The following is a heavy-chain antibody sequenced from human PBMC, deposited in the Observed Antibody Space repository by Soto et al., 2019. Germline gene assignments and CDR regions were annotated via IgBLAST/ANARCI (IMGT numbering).Heavy chain of an antibody. V-gene: IGHV3-9*03. CDR1: GFTFDDNA. D-gene: IGHD3-16*01. CDR2: INWKSDI. J-gene: IGHJ4*02. Sequence: LRLSCAVSGFTFDDNAMHWVRQAPEKGLEWVSGINWKSDIGYADSVKGRFTISRDNAENSLYLQMNSLRAEDMALYYCAISQDRGGRTTFIYWGQGTQVTAPQ. CDR3: AISQDRGGRTTFIY.